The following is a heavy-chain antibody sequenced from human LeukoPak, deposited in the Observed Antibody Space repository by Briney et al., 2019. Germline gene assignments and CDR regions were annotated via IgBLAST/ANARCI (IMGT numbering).Heavy chain of an antibody. J-gene: IGHJ3*01. V-gene: IGHV3-48*03. CDR3: ARRCFGDSRHRAFDV. CDR2: ISTGGNII. D-gene: IGHD2-21*02. CDR1: GFTFSDHN. Sequence: QTGGSLRLSCIASGFTFSDHNINWVRQSPGKGLEWLSYISTGGNIIYYADSVKARFTISRDDAKSSLSLQMNSLTVEDTALYFCARRCFGDSRHRAFDVWGPGTMVTVSS.